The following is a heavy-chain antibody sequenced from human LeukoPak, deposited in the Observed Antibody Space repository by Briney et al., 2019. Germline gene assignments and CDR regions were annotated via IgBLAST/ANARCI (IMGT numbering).Heavy chain of an antibody. CDR2: IHADGTPT. CDR1: GFTFNNYA. CDR3: AKDQATRGNYYGRAFDI. D-gene: IGHD3-22*01. V-gene: IGHV3-23*01. Sequence: GGSLRLSCAASGFTFNNYAMSWVRQAQGKGLEWVSAIHADGTPTYDADSVKGRFTISRDNSKSTLYLQMNSLRAEDTAIYYCAKDQATRGNYYGRAFDIWGQGTMVTVSS. J-gene: IGHJ3*02.